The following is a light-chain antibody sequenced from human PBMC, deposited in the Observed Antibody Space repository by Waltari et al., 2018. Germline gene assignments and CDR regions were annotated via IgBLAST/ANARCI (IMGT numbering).Light chain of an antibody. CDR1: QGIGNN. CDR2: RAS. Sequence: IQMTQSPSSLSASVGDTVTITCQASQGIGNNLNWYQQKPGKAPRLLSYRASNLQSGIPSRFSGSGSGTDFTLTISSLQPEDFATYYCQQGYSYPLTFGGGTKVDIK. J-gene: IGKJ4*01. CDR3: QQGYSYPLT. V-gene: IGKV1-6*01.